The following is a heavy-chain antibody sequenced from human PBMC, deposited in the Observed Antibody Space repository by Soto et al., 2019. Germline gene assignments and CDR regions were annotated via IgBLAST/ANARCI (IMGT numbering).Heavy chain of an antibody. CDR3: AREQGLTGGYYYDSSGYYGYYYYGMDV. Sequence: QVQLVQSGAEVKKPGSSVKVSCKASGGTFSSYAISWVRQAPGQGLEWMGGIIPIVGTANYAQKFQGRVTIPADESTSTAYMELSSLRSEDTAVYYCAREQGLTGGYYYDSSGYYGYYYYGMDVWGQGTTVTVSS. D-gene: IGHD3-22*01. V-gene: IGHV1-69*01. CDR1: GGTFSSYA. CDR2: IIPIVGTA. J-gene: IGHJ6*02.